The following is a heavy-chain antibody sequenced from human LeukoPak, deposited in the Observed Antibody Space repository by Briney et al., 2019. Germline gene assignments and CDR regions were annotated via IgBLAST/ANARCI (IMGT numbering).Heavy chain of an antibody. CDR3: ARDDDGGSFWVAEGY. D-gene: IGHD3-16*01. CDR1: GGSISSSSYY. Sequence: PSETLSLTCTVSGGSISSSSYYWGWIRQPPGKGLEWIGSIYYSGSTYYNPSLKSRVTISVDTSKNQFSLKLSSVTAADTAVYYCARDDDGGSFWVAEGYWGQGTLVTVSS. J-gene: IGHJ4*02. CDR2: IYYSGST. V-gene: IGHV4-39*07.